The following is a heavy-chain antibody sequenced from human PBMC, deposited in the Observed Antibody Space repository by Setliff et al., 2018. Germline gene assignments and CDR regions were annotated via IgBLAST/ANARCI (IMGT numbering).Heavy chain of an antibody. J-gene: IGHJ6*03. CDR3: AREQWLDPPGYYYMDV. CDR1: GGSISSYY. V-gene: IGHV4-4*07. CDR2: IYATGGP. D-gene: IGHD6-19*01. Sequence: SETLSLTCTVSGGSISSYYWSWIRQPAGRAPEWIGRIYATGGPSYNPSLKSRVTMSIDTSKNQFSLKLNSVTAADMAVYYCAREQWLDPPGYYYMDVWAKGTTVTVSS.